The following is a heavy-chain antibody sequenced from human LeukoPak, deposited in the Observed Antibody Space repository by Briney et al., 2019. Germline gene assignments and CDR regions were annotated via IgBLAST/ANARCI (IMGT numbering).Heavy chain of an antibody. Sequence: HWASVKVSSKTSGYTFTTYGISWLRQAPGQGLEWMGWISAHKGDTEYTQKFQGRVTLTRDTSISTAYMELNRLRSDDTAVYYCARDLVVTAMWEFDYGGQGTLVRVSS. D-gene: IGHD4-23*01. CDR3: ARDLVVTAMWEFDY. V-gene: IGHV1-18*01. CDR2: ISAHKGDT. J-gene: IGHJ4*02. CDR1: GYTFTTYG.